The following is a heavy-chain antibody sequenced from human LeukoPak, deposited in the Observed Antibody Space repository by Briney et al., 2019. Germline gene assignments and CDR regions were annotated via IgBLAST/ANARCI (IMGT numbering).Heavy chain of an antibody. CDR1: GSTFSTYG. CDR2: TSTTNGYT. Sequence: ASVKVSCTASGSTFSTYGISRGGQAPGQGLEWMGWTSTTNGYTKYVQSLQGRVTMTADTSTSTAYMELRSLRSDDTAVYYCARVHNILTGYAAYYYYMDVWGKGTTVTVSS. CDR3: ARVHNILTGYAAYYYYMDV. D-gene: IGHD3-9*01. J-gene: IGHJ6*03. V-gene: IGHV1-18*01.